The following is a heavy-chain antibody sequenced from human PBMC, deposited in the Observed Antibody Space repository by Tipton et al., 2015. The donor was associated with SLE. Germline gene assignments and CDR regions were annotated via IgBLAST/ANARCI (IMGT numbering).Heavy chain of an antibody. CDR3: ARSRYSSSSYYYYYMDV. D-gene: IGHD6-6*01. V-gene: IGHV4-59*01. CDR1: GVSIDSWY. Sequence: TLSLTCVVSGVSIDSWYWSWIRQSPGKGLEWIGYIFYSGSTNYNPSLKSRVTISVDTSKNQFSLKLSSVTAADTAVYYCARSRYSSSSYYYYYMDVWGKGTTVTVSS. CDR2: IFYSGST. J-gene: IGHJ6*03.